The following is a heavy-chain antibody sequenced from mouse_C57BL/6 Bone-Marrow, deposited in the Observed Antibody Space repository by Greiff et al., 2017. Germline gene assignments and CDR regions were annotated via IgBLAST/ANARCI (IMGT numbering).Heavy chain of an antibody. V-gene: IGHV1-72*01. CDR2: IDPNSGGT. CDR1: GYTFTSYT. D-gene: IGHD1-1*01. Sequence: VQLQQSGAELARPGASVKMSCKASGYTFTSYTMHWVKQRPGRGLEWIGRIDPNSGGTKYTEKFKSKATLTVDKPSSTAYMQLSSLTSEDSAVYYCARSRITTVVDYFDYWGQGTTLTVSS. J-gene: IGHJ2*01. CDR3: ARSRITTVVDYFDY.